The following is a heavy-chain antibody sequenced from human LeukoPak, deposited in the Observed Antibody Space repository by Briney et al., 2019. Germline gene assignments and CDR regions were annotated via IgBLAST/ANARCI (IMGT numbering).Heavy chain of an antibody. D-gene: IGHD2-2*01. CDR1: GFTFSSYW. CDR3: SRGLCRSTSCQSGFDR. V-gene: IGHV3-7*01. J-gene: IGHJ6*02. Sequence: GGSLRLSCAASGFTFSSYWMSWVRQAPGKGLEWVANIKQDGSERYYVDSVKGRFTISRDNAKNSLYLQMKSLRAEATAVYYRSRGLCRSTSCQSGFDRWGQGTTVTVSS. CDR2: IKQDGSER.